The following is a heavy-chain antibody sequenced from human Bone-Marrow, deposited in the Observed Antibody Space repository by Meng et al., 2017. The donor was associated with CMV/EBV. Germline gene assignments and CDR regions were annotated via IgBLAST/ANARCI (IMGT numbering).Heavy chain of an antibody. D-gene: IGHD1-26*01. CDR2: ISGSGGST. J-gene: IGHJ4*02. CDR3: ANYYSGSYGLFDY. Sequence: CAASGFTFSSYAMSWVRQAPGKGLEWVSAISGSGGSTYYADSVKGRFTISRDNSKNTLYLQMNSLRAEDTAVYYCANYYSGSYGLFDYWGQGTLVTVSS. CDR1: GFTFSSYA. V-gene: IGHV3-23*01.